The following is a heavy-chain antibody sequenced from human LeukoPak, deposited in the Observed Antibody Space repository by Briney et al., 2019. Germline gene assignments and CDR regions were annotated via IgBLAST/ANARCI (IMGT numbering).Heavy chain of an antibody. J-gene: IGHJ4*02. CDR1: GFTVSSNA. CDR3: ARDEQLAFQD. Sequence: GGSLRLSCAASGFTVSSNAMNWVRQAPGKGLEWVALISYDGSNKYYADSVKGRFTISRDNPKNTLYLQMNSLRTEDTAVYYCARDEQLAFQDWGQGTLVTVSS. CDR2: ISYDGSNK. D-gene: IGHD6-13*01. V-gene: IGHV3-30-3*01.